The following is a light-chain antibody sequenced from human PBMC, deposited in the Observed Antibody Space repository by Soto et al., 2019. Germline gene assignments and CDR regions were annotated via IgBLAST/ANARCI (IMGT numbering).Light chain of an antibody. CDR2: EAA. V-gene: IGKV1-5*03. J-gene: IGKJ1*01. CDR1: QYIHNY. CDR3: QQSNNYPWT. Sequence: DIQMTQSPSTLSASVGDRVTITCRASQYIHNYLAWYQQKPGEAPKLLIYEAANLESGVPSRFSGSGTGTEFTLTIRSLQPDDFATYYCQQSNNYPWTFGQWTRVEI.